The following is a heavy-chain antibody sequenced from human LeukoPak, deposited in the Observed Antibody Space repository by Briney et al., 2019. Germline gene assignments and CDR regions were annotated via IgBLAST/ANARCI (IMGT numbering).Heavy chain of an antibody. CDR3: ARDRYYYDRSGYHSDFDF. V-gene: IGHV4-4*07. CDR2: IFTSGSI. J-gene: IGHJ4*02. D-gene: IGHD3-22*01. Sequence: PSETLSLTCTVSGGSMSSFYWSWIRQPAGKGLEWIGRIFTSGSITYNPSLKSRVTMSVDTSKSQFSLKLSSVTAADTAVYYCARDRYYYDRSGYHSDFDFWGQGAWVTVSS. CDR1: GGSMSSFY.